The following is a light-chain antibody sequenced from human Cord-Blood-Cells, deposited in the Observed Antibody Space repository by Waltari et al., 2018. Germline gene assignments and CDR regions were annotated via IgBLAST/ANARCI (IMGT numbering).Light chain of an antibody. CDR3: CSYASSWV. J-gene: IGLJ3*02. Sequence: QSALTQPRPVSGSPGQPVTISCTGTSSDVGGSNYVSWYQQHPGKAPQLMIYDVSKRPSAVPDAVSFAHTGNTAALTISEPQAEDEAHYACCSYASSWVFGGGTKLTVL. V-gene: IGLV2-11*01. CDR2: DVS. CDR1: SSDVGGSNY.